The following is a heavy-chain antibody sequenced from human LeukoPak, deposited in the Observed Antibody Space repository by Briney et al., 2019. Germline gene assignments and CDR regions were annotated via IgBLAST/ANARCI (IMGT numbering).Heavy chain of an antibody. CDR3: AREVGRGYFDY. Sequence: SETLSLTCTVSGGSISSYYWSWIRQPPGKGLEWIGYIYYSGSTNYNPSLKSRVTISVDTSKNQFSLKLSSVTAADTAVYYCAREVGRGYFDYWGQGTLVTVSS. J-gene: IGHJ4*02. V-gene: IGHV4-59*01. D-gene: IGHD3-10*01. CDR1: GGSISSYY. CDR2: IYYSGST.